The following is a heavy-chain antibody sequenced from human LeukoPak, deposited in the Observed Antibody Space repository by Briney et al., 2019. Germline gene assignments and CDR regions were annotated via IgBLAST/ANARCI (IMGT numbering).Heavy chain of an antibody. CDR3: ARVRETDSTFFDY. J-gene: IGHJ4*02. D-gene: IGHD3-22*01. Sequence: PSETLSLTCTVSGGSISSGSYYWSWIRQPAGKGLEWIGRIYTSGSTNYNPSLKSRVTISVDTSKNQFSLKLSSVTAADTAVYYCARVRETDSTFFDYWGQGTLVTVSS. CDR1: GGSISSGSYY. CDR2: IYTSGST. V-gene: IGHV4-61*02.